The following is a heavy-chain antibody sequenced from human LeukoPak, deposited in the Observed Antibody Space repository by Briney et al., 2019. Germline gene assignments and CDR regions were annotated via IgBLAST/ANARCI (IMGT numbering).Heavy chain of an antibody. CDR3: AKNEYSSSWYVHFQH. D-gene: IGHD6-13*01. CDR1: GFTFSSYW. V-gene: IGHV3-7*03. J-gene: IGHJ1*01. CDR2: IKQDGSEK. Sequence: GGSLRLSCAASGFTFSSYWMSWVRQAPGKGLEWVANIKQDGSEKYYVDSVKGRFTISRDNSKNTLYLQMNSLRAEDTAVYYCAKNEYSSSWYVHFQHWGQGTLVTVSS.